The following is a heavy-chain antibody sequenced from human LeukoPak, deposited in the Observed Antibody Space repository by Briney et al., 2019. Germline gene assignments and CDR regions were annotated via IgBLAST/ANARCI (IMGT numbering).Heavy chain of an antibody. CDR1: GGSVTSGGHY. J-gene: IGHJ3*02. V-gene: IGHV4-31*03. Sequence: SQTLSLTCTVSGGSVTSGGHYWSWIRQYPGRGLDWLGNIYHSGSTYYNPSLKSRVTISVDTSTNQFSLKLSSVSATDTAVYYCARVGFAEATFVFDIWGQGTLVTVSS. CDR3: ARVGFAEATFVFDI. D-gene: IGHD3-10*01. CDR2: IYHSGST.